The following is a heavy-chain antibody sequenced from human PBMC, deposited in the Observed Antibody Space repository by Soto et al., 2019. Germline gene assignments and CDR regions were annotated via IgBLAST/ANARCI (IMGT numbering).Heavy chain of an antibody. CDR1: VGSISSGGYY. CDR3: ARSSYSGSWYPFDY. J-gene: IGHJ4*02. Sequence: QVQLQESGPGLVKPSQTLSLTCTVSVGSISSGGYYWSWIRQHPGKGLEWIGYIYYSGSTYYNPSLKSRVTISVDTSKNHFSLKLSSVTAADTAVYYCARSSYSGSWYPFDYWGQGTLVTVSS. V-gene: IGHV4-31*03. D-gene: IGHD6-13*01. CDR2: IYYSGST.